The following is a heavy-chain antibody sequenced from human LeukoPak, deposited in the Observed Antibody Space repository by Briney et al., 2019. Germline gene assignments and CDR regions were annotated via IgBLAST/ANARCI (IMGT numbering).Heavy chain of an antibody. CDR1: GGSISSYY. CDR2: INHSGST. V-gene: IGHV4-34*01. CDR3: ARWTTPRKRYFDL. D-gene: IGHD4-11*01. Sequence: SETLSLTCTVSGGSISSYYWSWIRQPPGKGLEWIGEINHSGSTNYNPSLKSRVTISVDTSKNQFSLKLSSVTAADTAVYYCARWTTPRKRYFDLWGRGTLVTVSS. J-gene: IGHJ2*01.